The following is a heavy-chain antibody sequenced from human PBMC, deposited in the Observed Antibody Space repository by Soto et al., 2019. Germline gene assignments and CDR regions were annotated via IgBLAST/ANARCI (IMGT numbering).Heavy chain of an antibody. CDR3: ARGNPFNYAGFDV. CDR2: MNAKSGDT. V-gene: IGHV1-8*01. Sequence: ASVKFSCKASGYTFSDFDINWLRQASGQGPEWMGWMNAKSGDTFFAQRFQGKFNMTWDTSLSTAYMEVGSLTSDDTAMYYCARGNPFNYAGFDVWGEGTKVTVS. CDR1: GYTFSDFD. J-gene: IGHJ6*02. D-gene: IGHD3-16*01.